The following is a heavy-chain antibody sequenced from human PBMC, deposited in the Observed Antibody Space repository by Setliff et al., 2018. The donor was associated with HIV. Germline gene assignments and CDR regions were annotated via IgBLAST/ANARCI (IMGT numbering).Heavy chain of an antibody. CDR1: GGSFSGYY. V-gene: IGHV4-34*10. CDR3: ARVSSYYDNSGPSFPVDY. J-gene: IGHJ4*02. CDR2: IDHTGST. Sequence: PSETLSLTCAVYGGSFSGYYWSWIRQPPGKGLEWLGEIDHTGSTNYNLSLKSRITMSADPSKNQFSLKVRSVIAADTAVYYCARVSSYYDNSGPSFPVDYWGPGILVTVSS. D-gene: IGHD3-22*01.